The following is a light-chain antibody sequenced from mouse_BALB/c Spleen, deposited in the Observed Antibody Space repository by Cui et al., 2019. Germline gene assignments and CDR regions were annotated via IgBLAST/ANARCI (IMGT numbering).Light chain of an antibody. Sequence: DLVLTQSPATLTVTPGDSVSLSCSASQSTSNTLHWYQQESRGSPRLLIKYACQFISGIPCRFSGSGSGTDFTLRINSVETEDFGMYFCQQSNSWPFTFGSGTKLEIK. V-gene: IGKV5-43*01. CDR1: QSTSNT. CDR3: QQSNSWPFT. CDR2: YAC. J-gene: IGKJ4*01.